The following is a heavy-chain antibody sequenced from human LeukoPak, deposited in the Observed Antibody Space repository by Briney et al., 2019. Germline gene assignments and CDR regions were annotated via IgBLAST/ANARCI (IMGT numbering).Heavy chain of an antibody. Sequence: GGSLRLSCAASGFTFSSYSMNWVRQAPGKGLEWVSSISSSSSYIYYADSVKGRFTISRDNAKNSLYLQMNSLRAEDTAVYYCARGPKYSSARFGYWGQGTLVTVSS. J-gene: IGHJ4*02. CDR1: GFTFSSYS. V-gene: IGHV3-21*01. CDR3: ARGPKYSSARFGY. CDR2: ISSSSSYI. D-gene: IGHD6-19*01.